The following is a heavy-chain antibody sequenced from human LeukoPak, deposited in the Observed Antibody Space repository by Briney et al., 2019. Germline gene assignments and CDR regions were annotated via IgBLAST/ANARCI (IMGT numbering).Heavy chain of an antibody. CDR3: ARHPRTIWSTISDNWFDP. D-gene: IGHD2-8*01. V-gene: IGHV1-69*13. CDR1: GGTFSSYA. CDR2: IIPIFGTA. Sequence: SVKVSCKASGGTFSSYAISWVRQAPGQGLEWMGGIIPIFGTANYAQKFQGRVTITADESTSTAYMELTSLTSDDTAVYFCARHPRTIWSTISDNWFDPWGQGTLVTVSS. J-gene: IGHJ5*02.